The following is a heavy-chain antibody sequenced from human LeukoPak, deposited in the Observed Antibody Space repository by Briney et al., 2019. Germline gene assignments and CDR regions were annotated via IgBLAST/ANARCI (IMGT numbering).Heavy chain of an antibody. V-gene: IGHV1-69*02. J-gene: IGHJ4*02. CDR3: AINWND. CDR2: IIPILGIA. D-gene: IGHD1-1*01. CDR1: GGAFNSYT. Sequence: SVKVSCKASGGAFNSYTITWVRLAPGQGLELMGRIIPILGIANYAQKFQRRVTITADKSTSTAYMELSSLRSEDTAVYYCAINWNDWGQGTLVTVSS.